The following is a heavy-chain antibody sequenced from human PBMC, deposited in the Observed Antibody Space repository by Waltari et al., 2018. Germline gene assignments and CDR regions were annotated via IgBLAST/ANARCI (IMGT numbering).Heavy chain of an antibody. V-gene: IGHV3-15*01. CDR2: IKSKTDGGTT. Sequence: EVQLVESGGGLVKPGGSLRLSCAASGFTFSNAWMSWVRQAPGKGLEWVGRIKSKTDGGTTDYAAPVKGRFTISKDTSKNQVVLTMTNMDPVDTATYYCARIGCSGGSCYSDGVDYWGQGTLVTVSS. CDR3: ARIGCSGGSCYSDGVDY. CDR1: GFTFSNAW. D-gene: IGHD2-15*01. J-gene: IGHJ4*02.